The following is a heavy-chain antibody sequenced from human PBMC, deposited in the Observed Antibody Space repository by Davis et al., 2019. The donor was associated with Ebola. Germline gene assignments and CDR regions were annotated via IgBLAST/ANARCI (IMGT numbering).Heavy chain of an antibody. CDR3: TRGRHSEPTYDDY. V-gene: IGHV3-21*01. CDR1: GFIFSSSA. J-gene: IGHJ4*02. Sequence: GESLKISCAASGFIFSSSAMSWGRQAPGKGLEWVSSISVSSGYIYYEDSVKGRFTISRDNAKNSLYLQMNSLRAEDTAIYYCTRGRHSEPTYDDYWGQGTLVTVSS. CDR2: ISVSSGYI. D-gene: IGHD2/OR15-2a*01.